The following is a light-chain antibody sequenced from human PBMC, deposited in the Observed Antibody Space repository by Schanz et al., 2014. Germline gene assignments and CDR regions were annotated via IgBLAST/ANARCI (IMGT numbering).Light chain of an antibody. V-gene: IGLV2-8*01. CDR3: SSYAGSDNLI. Sequence: QSALTQPPSASGSPGQSVTISCTGTSSDVGGPEYVSWYQQHPGKAPKIMIYEVSKRPSGVPDRFSGSRSGNTASLTVSGLQAEDEADYYCSSYAGSDNLIFGGGTKLTVL. CDR1: SSDVGGPEY. CDR2: EVS. J-gene: IGLJ2*01.